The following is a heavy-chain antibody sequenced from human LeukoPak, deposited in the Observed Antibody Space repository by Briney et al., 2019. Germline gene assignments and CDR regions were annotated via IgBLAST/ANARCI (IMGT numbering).Heavy chain of an antibody. CDR2: IYHTGST. V-gene: IGHV4-30-2*01. CDR3: ARATRGAIDY. Sequence: SETLSLTCAVSGGSISSGGYSWNWIRQPPRKRLEWIGYIYHTGSTYYNPSLKSPVTISLDRSKNQFSLKLNSVTAADTAVYYCARATRGAIDYWGQGTLVIVSS. CDR1: GGSISSGGYS. J-gene: IGHJ4*02. D-gene: IGHD3-16*01.